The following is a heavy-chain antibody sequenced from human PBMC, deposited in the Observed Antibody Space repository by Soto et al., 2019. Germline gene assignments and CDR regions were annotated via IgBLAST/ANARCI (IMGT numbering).Heavy chain of an antibody. CDR3: ARDRAAGGY. J-gene: IGHJ4*02. CDR1: GFSFSHYE. D-gene: IGHD6-13*01. CDR2: ISSGGNII. Sequence: PVESLIISYAASGFSFSHYEMNWVRQAPGKGLEWVAYISSGGNIIHYADSVRGRFTVPRDNARNSLFLQMNILRVEDTALYYCARDRAAGGYWGQGTLVTVSS. V-gene: IGHV3-48*03.